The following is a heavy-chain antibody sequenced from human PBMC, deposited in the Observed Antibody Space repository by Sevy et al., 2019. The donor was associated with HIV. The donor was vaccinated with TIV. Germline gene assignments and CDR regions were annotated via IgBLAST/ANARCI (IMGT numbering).Heavy chain of an antibody. V-gene: IGHV3-30*18. J-gene: IGHJ6*02. Sequence: GGSLRLSCVVSGITFSTSGMHWVRQAPGKGLEWVAVISYHGRDKFYADSVKGRSTISRDNSKNILYLQMISLRAEDTAVYYCAKDFTGYNGMDVWVQGTMVTVSS. CDR1: GITFSTSG. CDR3: AKDFTGYNGMDV. D-gene: IGHD3-9*01. CDR2: ISYHGRDK.